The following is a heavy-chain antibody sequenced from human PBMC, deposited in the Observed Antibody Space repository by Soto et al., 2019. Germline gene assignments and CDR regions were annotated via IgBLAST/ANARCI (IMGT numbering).Heavy chain of an antibody. V-gene: IGHV3-23*04. D-gene: IGHD6-19*01. Sequence: EVQLVEPGGGLVQPGRSLRLSCAASGFTFSSFAMSWVRQAPGKGLEWVSTISNNGGSTYSADSVKGRFTISRDNSKNTLYMPMNSLRAEDTAVYYCAKDPDISGGYQTDLDYWGQGTLVTVSS. CDR2: ISNNGGST. CDR1: GFTFSSFA. J-gene: IGHJ4*02. CDR3: AKDPDISGGYQTDLDY.